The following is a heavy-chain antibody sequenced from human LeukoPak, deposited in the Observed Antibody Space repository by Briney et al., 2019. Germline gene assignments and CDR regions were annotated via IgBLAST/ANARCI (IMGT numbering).Heavy chain of an antibody. CDR1: GGSIGSYY. V-gene: IGHV4-59*01. CDR3: AREDAQEGTNAFDI. CDR2: IYNSGNS. D-gene: IGHD2-2*01. J-gene: IGHJ3*02. Sequence: PSETLSLTCTVSGGSIGSYYWSWIRQPPGKGLEWIGYIYNSGNSNYNPSLKSRVTISVDASKNQFSLKLSSVTAADTAVYYCAREDAQEGTNAFDIWGQGTMVTVSS.